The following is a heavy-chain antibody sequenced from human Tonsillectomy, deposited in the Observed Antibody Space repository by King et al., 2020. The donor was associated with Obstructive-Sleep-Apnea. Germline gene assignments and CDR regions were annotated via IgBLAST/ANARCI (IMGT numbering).Heavy chain of an antibody. J-gene: IGHJ4*02. CDR3: ARGRFVVVPAATPFDY. CDR2: IYYRWST. D-gene: IGHD2-2*01. CDR1: GGSISSYY. V-gene: IGHV4-59*01. Sequence: VQLQESGPGLVKPSETLSLTCTVSGGSISSYYWSWIRQPPGKGLEGMGYIYYRWSTNYNPSLKGRVTISVDTSKNQFSLKLSSVTAADTAVYYCARGRFVVVPAATPFDYWGQGTLVTVSS.